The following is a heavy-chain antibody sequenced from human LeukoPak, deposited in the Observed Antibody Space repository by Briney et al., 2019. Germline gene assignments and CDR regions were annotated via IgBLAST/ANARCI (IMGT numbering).Heavy chain of an antibody. V-gene: IGHV4-34*01. CDR1: GGSFSGYY. CDR3: ARGVVVVTATTYNWFDP. CDR2: ISHGGST. D-gene: IGHD2-21*02. Sequence: SETLSLTCAVYGGSFSGYYWSWIRQPPGKGLEWIGEISHGGSTNYNPSLKSRVTISVDTSKNHFTLKLSSVTAADTAVYYCARGVVVVTATTYNWFDPWGQGTLVTVSS. J-gene: IGHJ5*02.